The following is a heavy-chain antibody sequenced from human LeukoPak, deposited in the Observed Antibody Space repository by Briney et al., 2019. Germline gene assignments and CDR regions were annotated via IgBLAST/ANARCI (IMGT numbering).Heavy chain of an antibody. J-gene: IGHJ6*03. CDR1: GFTFSSYG. CDR2: IRYDGSNK. V-gene: IGHV3-30*02. Sequence: GGSLRLSCAASGFTFSSYGMHWVRQAPGKGLEWVAFIRYDGSNKYYADSVKGRFTISRDNSKKTLYLQMNSLRAEDTAVYYCAKDGVYSNYAREYCCYINVWGKGTTATVSS. D-gene: IGHD4-11*01. CDR3: AKDGVYSNYAREYCCYINV.